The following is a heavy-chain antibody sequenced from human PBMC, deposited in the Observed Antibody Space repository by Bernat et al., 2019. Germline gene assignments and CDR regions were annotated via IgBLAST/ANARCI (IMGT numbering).Heavy chain of an antibody. CDR1: GFTVSSNY. J-gene: IGHJ3*02. Sequence: EVRLVESGGGLIQPGGSLRLSCAASGFTVSSNYMSWVRQAPGKGLEWVSVIYSGGSTYYADSVKGRFTISRDNSKNTLYLQMNSLRAEDTAVYYCHSGLLWFRELLDAFDIWGQGTMVTVSS. CDR2: IYSGGST. CDR3: HSGLLWFRELLDAFDI. V-gene: IGHV3-53*01. D-gene: IGHD3-10*01.